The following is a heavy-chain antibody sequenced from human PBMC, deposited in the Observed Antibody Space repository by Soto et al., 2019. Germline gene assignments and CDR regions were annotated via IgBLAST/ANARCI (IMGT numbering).Heavy chain of an antibody. CDR3: ARDVGKGSTDC. J-gene: IGHJ4*02. CDR1: VFSFSDYY. D-gene: IGHD4-17*01. CDR2: ISSGGRSI. Sequence: XGSLRLSCTSSVFSFSDYYMSWIRQSPGKGLEWLSYISSGGRSIKYADSVKGRFTISRDNDKNSLYLQIYSLRAEDTAVYYCARDVGKGSTDCLGQGTLVTVSS. V-gene: IGHV3-11*01.